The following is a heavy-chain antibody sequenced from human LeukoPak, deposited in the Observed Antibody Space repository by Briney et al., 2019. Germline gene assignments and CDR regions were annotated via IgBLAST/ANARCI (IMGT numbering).Heavy chain of an antibody. D-gene: IGHD3-16*02. CDR2: MNPNSGNT. Sequence: ASVKVSCKASGYTFASYDINWVRQATGQGLEWMGWMNPNSGNTGYAQKFQGRVTMTRNTSISTDYMELSSLRSEDTAVYYCARGRSDYVWGSYRFYYYMDVWGKGTTVTVSS. J-gene: IGHJ6*03. CDR1: GYTFASYD. V-gene: IGHV1-8*01. CDR3: ARGRSDYVWGSYRFYYYMDV.